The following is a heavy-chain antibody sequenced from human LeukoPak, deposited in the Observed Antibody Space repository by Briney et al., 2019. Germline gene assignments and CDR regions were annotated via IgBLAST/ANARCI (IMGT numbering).Heavy chain of an antibody. CDR2: ISSSGSTI. CDR1: GFTFSSYE. CDR3: ARSMSYGVWDV. Sequence: PGGSLRLSCAASGFTFSSYEMMWVRQAPGKGLEWVSYISSSGSTIYYADSVKGRFTISRDNDKNSLYLQMNSLRAEDTAVYYCARSMSYGVWDVWGQGTTVTVSS. J-gene: IGHJ6*02. V-gene: IGHV3-48*03. D-gene: IGHD3-16*01.